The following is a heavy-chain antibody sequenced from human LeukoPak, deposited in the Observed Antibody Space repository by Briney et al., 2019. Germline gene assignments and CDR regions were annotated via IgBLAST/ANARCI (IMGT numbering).Heavy chain of an antibody. V-gene: IGHV4-30-4*08. CDR3: ARIYERPDNWFDP. CDR2: IYYSGST. D-gene: IGHD3-16*01. J-gene: IGHJ5*02. CDR1: GGSISSDDYY. Sequence: SQTLSLTCTVSGGSISSDDYYWSWIRQPPGKGLEWIGYIYYSGSTYYNPSLKSRVAISVDTSKNQFSLKLSSVTAADTAVYYCARIYERPDNWFDPWGQGTLVTVSS.